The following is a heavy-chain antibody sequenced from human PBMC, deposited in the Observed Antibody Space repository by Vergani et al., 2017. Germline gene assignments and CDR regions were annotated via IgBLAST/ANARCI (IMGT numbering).Heavy chain of an antibody. D-gene: IGHD3-3*01. J-gene: IGHJ6*03. Sequence: QVQMQESGPGLVKTSETLSLTCSASGAPISYWCWSWLRQPAGKGLEWIGRLCPSGSTNYKPSLKSRVTMSIDTSKNQFSLKLTSVTAADTAVYYCARAIYDFWSGLPADYYYYMDVWGKGTTVTVSS. CDR3: ARAIYDFWSGLPADYYYYMDV. CDR2: LCPSGST. CDR1: GAPISYWC. V-gene: IGHV4-4*07.